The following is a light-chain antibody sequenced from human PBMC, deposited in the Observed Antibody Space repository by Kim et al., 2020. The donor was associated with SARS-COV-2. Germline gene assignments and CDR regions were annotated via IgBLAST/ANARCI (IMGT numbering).Light chain of an antibody. J-gene: IGKJ1*01. CDR1: QTVNSFY. CDR2: NSS. V-gene: IGKV3-20*01. Sequence: SPGERATHSCRASQTVNSFYLAWYQQKPGQAPRLLIYNSSNRATGIPDRFSGSGSGTDFTLTISRLEPEDFAVYYCQQYGTSPKTFGPGTKVDIK. CDR3: QQYGTSPKT.